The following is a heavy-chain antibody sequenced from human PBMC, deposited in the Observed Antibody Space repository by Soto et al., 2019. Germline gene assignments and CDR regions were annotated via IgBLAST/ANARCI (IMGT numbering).Heavy chain of an antibody. V-gene: IGHV3-33*01. Sequence: QVQLVESGGGVVQPGRSLRLSCAASGFTFSNHGMNWVRQAPGKGLEWVAVMCYDGINKYYADSVKGRFIISRDNSKNTVYLQMNSLRADDTAVYYCARDRVQIVDGFDVWGQGTMVTVSS. CDR1: GFTFSNHG. D-gene: IGHD3-10*01. CDR2: MCYDGINK. CDR3: ARDRVQIVDGFDV. J-gene: IGHJ3*01.